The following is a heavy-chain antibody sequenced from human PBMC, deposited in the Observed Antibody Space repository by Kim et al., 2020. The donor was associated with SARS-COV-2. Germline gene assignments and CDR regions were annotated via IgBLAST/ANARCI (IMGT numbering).Heavy chain of an antibody. D-gene: IGHD2-2*01. CDR1: GYTFTSYG. Sequence: ASVKVSCKASGYTFTSYGISWVRQAPGQGLEWMGWISAYNGNTNYAQKLQGRVTMTTDTSTSTAYMELRSLRSDDTAVYYCAREAGVVVPAAHYYYYYGIDVWGQGTTVTVSS. V-gene: IGHV1-18*01. CDR3: AREAGVVVPAAHYYYYYGIDV. CDR2: ISAYNGNT. J-gene: IGHJ6*01.